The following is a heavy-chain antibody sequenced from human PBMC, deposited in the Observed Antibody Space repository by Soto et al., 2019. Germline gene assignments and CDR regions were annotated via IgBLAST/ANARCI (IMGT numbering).Heavy chain of an antibody. Sequence: QVQLVESGGGVVQPGRSLRLSCAASGFTFSSYAMHWVRQAPGKGLEWVAVISYDGRNKYYAVSVKGRFTISRDNSKNTLYLQMNSLRAEDTAVYYCARDGALDYWGQGTLVTGSS. J-gene: IGHJ4*02. CDR3: ARDGALDY. CDR2: ISYDGRNK. CDR1: GFTFSSYA. D-gene: IGHD3-16*01. V-gene: IGHV3-30*04.